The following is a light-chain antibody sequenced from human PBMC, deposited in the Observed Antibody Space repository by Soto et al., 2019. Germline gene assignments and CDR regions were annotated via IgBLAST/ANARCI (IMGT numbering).Light chain of an antibody. V-gene: IGLV1-44*01. CDR3: AAWDDSLNGGV. J-gene: IGLJ3*02. Sequence: QSVLTQPPSASGTPGQRVTISCSGSSSNIGINTVNWYQHLPGTAPKLLIYSNNQRPSGVPDRFSGSTSGTSASLAISGLQSEDEADYYCAAWDDSLNGGVFGGGTKLTVL. CDR2: SNN. CDR1: SSNIGINT.